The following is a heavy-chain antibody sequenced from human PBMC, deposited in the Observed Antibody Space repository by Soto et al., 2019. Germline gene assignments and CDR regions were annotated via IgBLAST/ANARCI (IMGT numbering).Heavy chain of an antibody. CDR3: ARGGGGNSLEYYFDY. J-gene: IGHJ4*02. D-gene: IGHD2-15*01. CDR1: GGSISSYY. V-gene: IGHV4-59*01. CDR2: IYYSGST. Sequence: PSETLSLTCTVSGGSISSYYWSWIRQPPGKGLEWIGYIYYSGSTNYNPSLKSRVTISVDTSKNQFSLKLSSVTAADTAVYYCARGGGGNSLEYYFDYWGQGTLVTVSS.